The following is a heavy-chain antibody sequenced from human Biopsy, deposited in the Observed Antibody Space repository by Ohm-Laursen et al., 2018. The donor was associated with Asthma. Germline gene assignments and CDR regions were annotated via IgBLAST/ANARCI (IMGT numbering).Heavy chain of an antibody. D-gene: IGHD3-3*01. CDR1: GFTFSSYG. V-gene: IGHV3-33*01. CDR3: ARSIYDFWSGYYGMDV. J-gene: IGHJ6*02. Sequence: SLRLSCAVSGFTFSSYGMHWVRQAPGKGLEWVAVIWYDGSNKYYADSVKGRFTISRDNSKNTLYLQMNSLRAEDTAVYYCARSIYDFWSGYYGMDVWGQGTTVTVSS. CDR2: IWYDGSNK.